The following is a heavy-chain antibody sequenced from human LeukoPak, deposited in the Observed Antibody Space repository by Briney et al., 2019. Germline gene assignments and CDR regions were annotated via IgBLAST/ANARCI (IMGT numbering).Heavy chain of an antibody. CDR1: GGSISSSSYY. CDR3: ARLSGYSYYFDY. V-gene: IGHV4-39*01. Sequence: SETLSLTCTVSGGSISSSSYYWGWIRQPPGKGLEWIGSIYYSGSTYYNPSLKSRVTISVDTSRNQFSLKLSSVTAADTAVYYCARLSGYSYYFDYWGQGTLVTVSS. J-gene: IGHJ4*02. D-gene: IGHD3-22*01. CDR2: IYYSGST.